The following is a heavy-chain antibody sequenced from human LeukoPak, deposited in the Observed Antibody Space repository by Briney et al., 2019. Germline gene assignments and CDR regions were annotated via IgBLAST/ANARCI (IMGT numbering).Heavy chain of an antibody. CDR1: GGTFSSYA. CDR2: IIPIFGTA. V-gene: IGHV1-69*13. D-gene: IGHD5-12*01. CDR3: ARLPPRRGYSGYDLNYMDV. Sequence: SVKVSCKASGGTFSSYAISWVRQAPGQGLEWMGRIIPIFGTANYAQKFQGRVTITADESTSTAYMELSSLRSEDTAVYYCARLPPRRGYSGYDLNYMDVWGKGTTVTVSS. J-gene: IGHJ6*03.